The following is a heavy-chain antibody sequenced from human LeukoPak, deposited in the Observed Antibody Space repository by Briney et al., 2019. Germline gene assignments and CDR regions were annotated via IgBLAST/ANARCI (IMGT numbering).Heavy chain of an antibody. D-gene: IGHD6-19*01. CDR1: GGSISSSSYY. V-gene: IGHV3-7*01. CDR3: ASGRGCGN. Sequence: ETLSLTCTVSGGSISSSSYYWGWIRQPPGKGLEWVANIKHDGSETYYEDSVKGRFTISRDNAKNSLYLQMNSLRAEDTAIYYCASGRGCGNWGQGTLVTVSS. CDR2: IKHDGSET. J-gene: IGHJ4*02.